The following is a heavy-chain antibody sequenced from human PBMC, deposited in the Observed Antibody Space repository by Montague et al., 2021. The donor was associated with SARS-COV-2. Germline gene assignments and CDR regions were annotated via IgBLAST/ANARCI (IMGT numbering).Heavy chain of an antibody. CDR2: VNQSGTT. J-gene: IGHJ3*02. Sequence: SETLFLTCAISGGSFSNYYWSWIRQPPGKGLEWIGEVNQSGTTTYNPSVKSGVTISEDTSKNQFYLRLNSVTAADTAVYYCARGPRPVVVPGAGLAGRAFDIWGQGTMVTVSS. V-gene: IGHV4-34*01. CDR1: GGSFSNYY. D-gene: IGHD2-2*01. CDR3: ARGPRPVVVPGAGLAGRAFDI.